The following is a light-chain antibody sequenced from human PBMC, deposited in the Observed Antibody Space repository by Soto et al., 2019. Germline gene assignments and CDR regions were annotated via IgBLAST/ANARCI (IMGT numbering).Light chain of an antibody. CDR3: CSYAGSSGV. CDR2: EVT. CDR1: SSDVGSYNL. Sequence: QSVLTQPASVSGSPGQSITISCTGTSSDVGSYNLVSWYQHHSGKAPKLMIYEVTRRPSGVSNRFSGSKSGNTASLTISGLQAEDEADYYCCSYAGSSGVFGGGTQLTVL. J-gene: IGLJ2*01. V-gene: IGLV2-23*02.